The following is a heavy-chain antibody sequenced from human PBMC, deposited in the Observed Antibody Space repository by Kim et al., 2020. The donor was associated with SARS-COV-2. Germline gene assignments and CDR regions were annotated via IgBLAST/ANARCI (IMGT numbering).Heavy chain of an antibody. J-gene: IGHJ6*02. V-gene: IGHV2-5*01. CDR1: GFSLSGGGVG. CDR2: IYGNDEK. CDR3: THGSPGLYGLDV. Sequence: SGPTLVNPTQTLTLTCTFSGFSLSGGGVGVAWVRQPSGKALEWLALIYGNDEKRYSPSLKTRLTITKDISKNQVVLTMTNMDTVDTGTYYCTHGSPGLYGLDVWGQGTTVTVSS. D-gene: IGHD3-10*01.